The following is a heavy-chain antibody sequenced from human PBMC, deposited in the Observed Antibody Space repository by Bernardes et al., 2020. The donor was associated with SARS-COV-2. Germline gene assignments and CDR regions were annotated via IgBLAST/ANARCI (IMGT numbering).Heavy chain of an antibody. Sequence: TLSLTCNVSGGSISTSDSYWVWIRQPPGKGLEWIGTVYYSGSTYYNRSLKSRVTISMDTSKNQFSLKLFAVTATDTAIFYCARRGGAGRSFDTWGQGAQVTVSS. CDR1: GGSISTSDSY. D-gene: IGHD3-16*01. CDR3: ARRGGAGRSFDT. J-gene: IGHJ4*02. CDR2: VYYSGST. V-gene: IGHV4-39*01.